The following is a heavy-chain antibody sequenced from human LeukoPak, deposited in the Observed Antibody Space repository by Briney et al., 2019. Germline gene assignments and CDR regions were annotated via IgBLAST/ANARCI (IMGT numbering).Heavy chain of an antibody. CDR3: ARDSEATSYYYYYMDV. V-gene: IGHV3-48*01. Sequence: GGSLRLSCVASGFTFSSYSMNWVRQAPGKGLEWVSYISGRSSAIYYADSVKGRFTISRDNAKNSLYLQMNSLRAEDTAVYYCARDSEATSYYYYYMDVWGKGTTVTVSS. D-gene: IGHD5-12*01. CDR2: ISGRSSAI. CDR1: GFTFSSYS. J-gene: IGHJ6*03.